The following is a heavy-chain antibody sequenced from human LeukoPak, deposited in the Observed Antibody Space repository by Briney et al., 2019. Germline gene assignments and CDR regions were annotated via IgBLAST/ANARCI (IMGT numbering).Heavy chain of an antibody. CDR2: IRSKANSYAT. CDR1: GFTFSGSA. Sequence: GGSLRLSCAASGFTFSGSAMHWVRQASGKGLEWVGRIRSKANSYATAYAASVKGRFTISRDDSKNTAYLQMDSLKTEDTAVYYCTRQTPYDSSGYYYWFDYWGQGTLVTVSS. J-gene: IGHJ4*02. D-gene: IGHD3-22*01. CDR3: TRQTPYDSSGYYYWFDY. V-gene: IGHV3-73*01.